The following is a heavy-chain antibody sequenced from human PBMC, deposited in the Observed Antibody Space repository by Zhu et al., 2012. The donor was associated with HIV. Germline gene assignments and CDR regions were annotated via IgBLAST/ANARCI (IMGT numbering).Heavy chain of an antibody. D-gene: IGHD3-3*01. CDR3: AKDRITISAFDV. V-gene: IGHV3-23*01. J-gene: IGHJ3*01. CDR2: ISDSGGST. Sequence: EVQLLESGGGLVQPGGSLGLSCAASGFKFTTYGMSWVRQAPGKGLEWVSGISDSGGSTYYADSVKGRFTISRDNSKNTLSLQMNSLRAEDTAVYYCAKDRITISAFDVWGQGTMVTVSS. CDR1: GFKFTTYG.